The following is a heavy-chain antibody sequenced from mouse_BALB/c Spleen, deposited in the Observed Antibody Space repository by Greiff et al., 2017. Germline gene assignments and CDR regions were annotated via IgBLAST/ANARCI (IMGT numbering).Heavy chain of an antibody. CDR3: AREGRQLGFAY. CDR2: IWAGGST. J-gene: IGHJ3*01. V-gene: IGHV2-9*02. Sequence: VKLQESGPGLVAPSQSLSITCTVSGFSLTSYGVHWVRQPPGKGLEWLGVIWAGGSTNYNSALMSRLSISKDNSKSQVFLKMNSLQTDDTAMYYCAREGRQLGFAYWGQGTLVTVSA. CDR1: GFSLTSYG. D-gene: IGHD3-2*01.